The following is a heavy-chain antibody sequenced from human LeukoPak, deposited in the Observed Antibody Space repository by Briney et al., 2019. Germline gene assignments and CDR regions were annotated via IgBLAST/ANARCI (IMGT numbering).Heavy chain of an antibody. CDR1: GFTFSSYG. CDR3: AKDMPYSPDP. CDR2: ISRSGGST. J-gene: IGHJ5*02. V-gene: IGHV3-23*01. Sequence: GGSLRLSRAASGFTFSSYGMSWVRQAPGKGLEWVSSISRSGGSTHYADSVKGRFTISRDNSKNTLYLQMSSLRAEDTAVYYCAKDMPYSPDPWGQGTLVTVSS. D-gene: IGHD6-13*01.